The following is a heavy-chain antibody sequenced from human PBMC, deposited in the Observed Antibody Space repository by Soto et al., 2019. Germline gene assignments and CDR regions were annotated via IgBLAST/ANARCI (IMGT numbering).Heavy chain of an antibody. J-gene: IGHJ4*02. Sequence: GGSLRLSCAASGFTFSSYAMHWVRQAPGKGLEWVAVISYDGSNKYYADSVKGRFTISRDNSKNTLYLQMNSLRAEDTAVYYCARGRGIAIFGVVITTYYFDYWGQGTLVTVSS. CDR2: ISYDGSNK. D-gene: IGHD3-3*01. CDR3: ARGRGIAIFGVVITTYYFDY. CDR1: GFTFSSYA. V-gene: IGHV3-30-3*01.